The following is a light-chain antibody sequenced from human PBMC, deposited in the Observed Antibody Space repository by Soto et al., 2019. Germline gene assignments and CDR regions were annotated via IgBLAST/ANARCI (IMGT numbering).Light chain of an antibody. CDR1: QSISSW. J-gene: IGKJ1*01. CDR2: DAS. Sequence: DIQMTQSPSTLSASVGDRVTITCRASQSISSWLAWYQQKPGKAPKLLIYDASSLESGVPSRFSDSGSGTEFTPTISSLQPDDVATYYGQQYNSYWTFGQGTKVEIK. V-gene: IGKV1-5*01. CDR3: QQYNSYWT.